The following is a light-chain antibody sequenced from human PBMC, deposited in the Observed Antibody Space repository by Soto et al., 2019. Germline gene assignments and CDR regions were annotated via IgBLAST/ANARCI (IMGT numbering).Light chain of an antibody. CDR1: QSVSSN. J-gene: IGKJ2*01. CDR2: GAS. V-gene: IGKV3-15*01. CDR3: QQYNKCPPYT. Sequence: EIVMTQSPANLSVSPGEGATLSCRASQSVSSNLAWYQQKPGQGPRLLIYGASTRATSIPARFSGSGSGSEFTLTINSLQSEDFAVCYCQQYNKCPPYTFGQGTKLEIK.